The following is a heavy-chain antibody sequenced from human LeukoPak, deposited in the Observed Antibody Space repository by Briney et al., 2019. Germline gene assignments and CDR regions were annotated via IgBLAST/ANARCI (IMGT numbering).Heavy chain of an antibody. CDR2: VSHTGRT. D-gene: IGHD2-2*01. CDR1: GYSISTDYY. J-gene: IGHJ5*02. V-gene: IGHV4-38-2*02. CDR3: ARERGIYCSSTSCPSYHPVRGGHNWFDP. Sequence: KPSETLSLTCAVSGYSISTDYYWGWIRQSPGKGLEWIVSVSHTGRTYYNPSLKSRVTMSVDTSKNQFSLKLSSVTAADTAVYYCARERGIYCSSTSCPSYHPVRGGHNWFDPWGQGTLVTVSS.